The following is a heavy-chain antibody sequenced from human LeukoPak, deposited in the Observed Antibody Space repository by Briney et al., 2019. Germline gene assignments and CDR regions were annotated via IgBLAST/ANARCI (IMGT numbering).Heavy chain of an antibody. CDR3: AKVGGWYTAHGAFDI. D-gene: IGHD6-19*01. Sequence: GRSLRLSCAASGFTFDDYAMHWVRQAPGKGLEWVSGISRNSGSIGYADSVKGRFTISRDNAKNSLYLQMNSLRAEDTALYYCAKVGGWYTAHGAFDIWGQGTMVTVSS. CDR2: ISRNSGSI. V-gene: IGHV3-9*01. CDR1: GFTFDDYA. J-gene: IGHJ3*02.